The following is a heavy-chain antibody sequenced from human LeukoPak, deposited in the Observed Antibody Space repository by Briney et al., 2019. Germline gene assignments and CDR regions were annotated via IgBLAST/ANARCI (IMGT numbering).Heavy chain of an antibody. J-gene: IGHJ4*02. V-gene: IGHV3-48*03. CDR2: ISSSGSTI. Sequence: GGSLRLSCAVSGFTFSSYEMNWVRQAPGKGVEWVSYISSSGSTIYYADSVKGRFTISRDNAKNSLYLQMNSLRAEDTAVYYCARDPGGAFDYWGQGTLVTVSS. CDR3: ARDPGGAFDY. CDR1: GFTFSSYE. D-gene: IGHD3-16*01.